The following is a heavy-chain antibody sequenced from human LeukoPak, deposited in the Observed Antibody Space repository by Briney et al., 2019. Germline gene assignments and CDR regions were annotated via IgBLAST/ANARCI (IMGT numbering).Heavy chain of an antibody. D-gene: IGHD6-19*01. Sequence: NPSETLSLTCTVSGGSISSGDYYWSWVRQPPGKGLEWIGYIYYSGSTYYNPSLKSRVTISVDTSKNQFSLKLSSVTAADTAVYYCARRRRSGYSSGWYDPPSWFDPWGQGTLVTVSS. J-gene: IGHJ5*02. CDR1: GGSISSGDYY. V-gene: IGHV4-30-4*01. CDR2: IYYSGST. CDR3: ARRRRSGYSSGWYDPPSWFDP.